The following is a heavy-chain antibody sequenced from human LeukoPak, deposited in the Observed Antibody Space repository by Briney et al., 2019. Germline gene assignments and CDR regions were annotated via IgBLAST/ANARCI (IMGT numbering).Heavy chain of an antibody. CDR2: IYWNDDK. CDR3: AHTAYGSGSGGPRGFDL. D-gene: IGHD3-10*01. V-gene: IGHV2-5*01. J-gene: IGHJ2*01. Sequence: SGPTLVKPTQTLTLTCTFSGFSLSTSGVGVGWVRQPPGKALEWLALIYWNDDKRYSPSLKSRLTITKDTSKNQVVLTMTNMDPVDTATYYCAHTAYGSGSGGPRGFDLWGHGTLVTVSS. CDR1: GFSLSTSGVG.